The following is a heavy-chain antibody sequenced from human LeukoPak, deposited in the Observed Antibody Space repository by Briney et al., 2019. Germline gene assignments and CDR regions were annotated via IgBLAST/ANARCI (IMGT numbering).Heavy chain of an antibody. CDR3: AREGIAAAAFDY. D-gene: IGHD6-13*01. CDR2: IFYSGST. CDR1: GGSISSYY. V-gene: IGHV4-59*01. J-gene: IGHJ4*02. Sequence: SETLSLTCTVSGGSISSYYWTWIRQPPGKGLEWIGYIFYSGSTNCNPSLKSRVTISVETSKNHFSLQLSSVTAADTAVYYCAREGIAAAAFDYWGQGTLITVSA.